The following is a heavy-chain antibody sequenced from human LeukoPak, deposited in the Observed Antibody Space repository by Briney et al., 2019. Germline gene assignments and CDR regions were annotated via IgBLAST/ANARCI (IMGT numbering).Heavy chain of an antibody. J-gene: IGHJ4*02. CDR1: GGTFSSYA. CDR3: ARAARTENSFDY. Sequence: SVKVPCKASGGTFSSYAISWVRQAPGQGLEWMGGIIPIFGTANYAQKFQGRVTITTDESTSTAYMELSSLRSEDTAVYYCARAARTENSFDYWGQGTLVTVSS. CDR2: IIPIFGTA. D-gene: IGHD1-14*01. V-gene: IGHV1-69*05.